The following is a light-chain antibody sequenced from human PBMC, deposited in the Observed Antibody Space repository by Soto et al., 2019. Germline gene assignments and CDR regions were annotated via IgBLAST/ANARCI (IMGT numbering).Light chain of an antibody. CDR1: QSVSSSY. J-gene: IGKJ2*01. CDR3: QQDGSSPHT. Sequence: EIVLTQSPGTLSLSPGERATLSCRASQSVSSSYLAWYQHKPGQAPRLLIYGASSRATGIPDRFSGSGSGTDFTLTISRLEPEDFAVYYCQQDGSSPHTFGQGTKLEI. CDR2: GAS. V-gene: IGKV3-20*01.